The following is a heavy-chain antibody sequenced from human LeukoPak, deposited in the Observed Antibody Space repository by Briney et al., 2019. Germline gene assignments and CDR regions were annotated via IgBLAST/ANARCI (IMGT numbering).Heavy chain of an antibody. CDR3: ARRSTQVVPAATHYYYYYMDV. CDR1: GYTFTGYY. D-gene: IGHD2-2*01. CDR2: INPNSGGT. V-gene: IGHV1-2*02. Sequence: ASVKVSCKASGYTFTGYYIHWVRQAPGQGLEWMGWINPNSGGTNSAQKFQGRVTMTRDTSISTAYMELSRLRSDDTAVYYCARRSTQVVPAATHYYYYYMDVWGKGTTVTVSS. J-gene: IGHJ6*03.